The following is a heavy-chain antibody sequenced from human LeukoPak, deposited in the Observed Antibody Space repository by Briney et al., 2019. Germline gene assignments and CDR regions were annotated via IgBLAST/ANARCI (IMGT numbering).Heavy chain of an antibody. V-gene: IGHV7-4-1*02. J-gene: IGHJ6*02. D-gene: IGHD2-2*01. CDR2: INTNTGNP. CDR3: ASERCSSTSCLANYYYGMDV. Sequence: ASVKVSCKASGYTFTSYAMNWVRQAPGQGLEWMGWINTNTGNPTYAQGFTGRFVFSLDTSVSTAYLQISSLKAEDTAVYYCASERCSSTSCLANYYYGMDVWGQGTTVTVSS. CDR1: GYTFTSYA.